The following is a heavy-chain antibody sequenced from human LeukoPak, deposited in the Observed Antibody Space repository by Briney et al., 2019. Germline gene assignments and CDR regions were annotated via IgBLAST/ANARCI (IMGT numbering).Heavy chain of an antibody. CDR2: TRNKANSYTT. V-gene: IGHV3-72*01. J-gene: IGHJ6*02. Sequence: GGSLRLSCAASGFTFSDHYMDWVRQAPGKGLEWVGRTRNKANSYTTEYAASVKGRFTISRDDSKNSLYLQMNSLKTEDTAVYYCARATGYYGSGSFLDVWGQGTTVTVSS. CDR3: ARATGYYGSGSFLDV. D-gene: IGHD3-10*01. CDR1: GFTFSDHY.